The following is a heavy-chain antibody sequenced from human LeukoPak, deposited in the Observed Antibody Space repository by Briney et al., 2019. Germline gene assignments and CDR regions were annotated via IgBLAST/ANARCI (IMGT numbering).Heavy chain of an antibody. CDR1: GGTFITYT. D-gene: IGHD1-1*01. V-gene: IGHV1-69*13. CDR3: AAYMLRDNWNVHTFDS. Sequence: SVKVSCKASGGTFITYTINWVRQAPGQGLEWMGGIIPIFGTANYAQKFQGRITITADDSTSTAYMELSSLRSEDTAVYYCAAYMLRDNWNVHTFDSWGQGTLVTVSS. J-gene: IGHJ4*02. CDR2: IIPIFGTA.